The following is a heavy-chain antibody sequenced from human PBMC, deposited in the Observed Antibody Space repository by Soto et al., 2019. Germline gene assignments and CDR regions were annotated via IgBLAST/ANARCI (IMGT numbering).Heavy chain of an antibody. D-gene: IGHD3-10*01. J-gene: IGHJ4*02. CDR3: ARDSVILWFGDSEYYFDY. CDR1: GYTFTSYY. V-gene: IGHV1-46*01. Sequence: ASVKVSCKASGYTFTSYYMHWVRQAPGQGLEWMGIINPSGGSTSYAQKFQGRVTMTRDTSTSTVYMELSSLRSEDTAVYYCARDSVILWFGDSEYYFDYWGQGTLVTVSS. CDR2: INPSGGST.